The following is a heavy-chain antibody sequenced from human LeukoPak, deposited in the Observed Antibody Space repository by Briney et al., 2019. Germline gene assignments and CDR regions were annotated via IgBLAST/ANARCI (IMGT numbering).Heavy chain of an antibody. CDR3: AFNGDGYNYRAFDI. Sequence: GGSLRLSCAASGFTFSSYEMNWVRQAPGKGLEWVAVISYDGSNKYYADSVKGRFTISRDNSKNTLYLQMHSLRAEDTAVYYCAFNGDGYNYRAFDIWGQGTMVTVSS. J-gene: IGHJ3*02. CDR2: ISYDGSNK. D-gene: IGHD5-24*01. CDR1: GFTFSSYE. V-gene: IGHV3-30*03.